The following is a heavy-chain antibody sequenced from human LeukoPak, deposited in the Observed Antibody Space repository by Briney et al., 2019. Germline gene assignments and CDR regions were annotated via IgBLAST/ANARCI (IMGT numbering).Heavy chain of an antibody. Sequence: SETLSLTCTVSGGSISSSSYFWGWIRQPPGKGLEWIGSMYYSGNTYYNPSLKSRVTMSVDTSKNQFSLKLTSVTAADTAVYYCARDRRLYYYYMDVWGKGTTVTVSS. V-gene: IGHV4-39*07. CDR2: MYYSGNT. J-gene: IGHJ6*03. CDR1: GGSISSSSYF. CDR3: ARDRRLYYYYMDV.